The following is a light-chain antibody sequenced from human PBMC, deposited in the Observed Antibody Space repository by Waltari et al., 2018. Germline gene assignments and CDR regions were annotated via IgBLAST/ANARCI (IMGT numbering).Light chain of an antibody. CDR1: SSYVGGYNY. CDR3: NSYTSSSTSYVV. Sequence: QSALTQPASVSGYPGQSITISCTGTSSYVGGYNYVSWYQQHPGKAPKLMIYGVSRRPSGVSNRFSGSKSGNTASLTISGLQAEDEADYYCNSYTSSSTSYVVFGGGTKLTVL. J-gene: IGLJ2*01. V-gene: IGLV2-14*01. CDR2: GVS.